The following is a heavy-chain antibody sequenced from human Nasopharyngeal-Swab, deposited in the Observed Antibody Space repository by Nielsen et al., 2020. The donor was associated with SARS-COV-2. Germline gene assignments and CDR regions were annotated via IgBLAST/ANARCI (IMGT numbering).Heavy chain of an antibody. V-gene: IGHV4-39*07. CDR1: GGSISSSTYY. CDR2: LYYSGST. Sequence: SETLSLTCTVSGGSISSSTYYWGWIRQPPGKGLEWIGTLYYSGSTYQNPSLKSRVTISVDTSKNQFSLKLSSVTAADTAVYYCARLPVLGSGTEGGSYYYYGMDVWGQGTTVTVSS. D-gene: IGHD3-10*01. CDR3: ARLPVLGSGTEGGSYYYYGMDV. J-gene: IGHJ6*02.